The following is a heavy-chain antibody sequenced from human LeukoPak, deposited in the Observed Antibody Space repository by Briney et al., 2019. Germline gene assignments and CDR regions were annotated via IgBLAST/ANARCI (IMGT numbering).Heavy chain of an antibody. J-gene: IGHJ4*02. D-gene: IGHD4-17*01. CDR2: IYYSGST. V-gene: IGHV4-59*01. Sequence: SSETLSLTCNVSGGSISSYYWSWIRQPPGRGLEWIAYIYYSGSTNSNPSLKSRVTISVDTSKNQFSLKLSPVTAADTAVYYCAREYGDFFDYWGQGILVTVSS. CDR3: AREYGDFFDY. CDR1: GGSISSYY.